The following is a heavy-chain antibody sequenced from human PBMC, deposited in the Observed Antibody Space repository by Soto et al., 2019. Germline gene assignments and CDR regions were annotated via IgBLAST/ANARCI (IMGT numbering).Heavy chain of an antibody. Sequence: SVKVSCKASGGTFSSYTISWVRQAPGQGLEWMGRIIPILGIANYAQKFQGRVTITADKSTSTAYMELSSLRSEDTAVYYCARGEIDCSGGSCYSRNNWFDPWGQGTLVTVSS. CDR1: GGTFSSYT. CDR2: IIPILGIA. V-gene: IGHV1-69*02. J-gene: IGHJ5*02. D-gene: IGHD2-15*01. CDR3: ARGEIDCSGGSCYSRNNWFDP.